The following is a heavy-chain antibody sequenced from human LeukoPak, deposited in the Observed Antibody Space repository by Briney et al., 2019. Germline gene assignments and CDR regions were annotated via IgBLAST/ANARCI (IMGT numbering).Heavy chain of an antibody. D-gene: IGHD3-3*01. Sequence: ASVKVSCKASGYTFTGYYTHWVRQAPGQGLEWMGWINPNSGGTNYAQKFQGRVTMTRDTSTSTVYMELSSLRSEDTAVYYCARAHPPALRFLEWLLPHYYYYYMDVWGKGTTVTVSS. CDR1: GYTFTGYY. V-gene: IGHV1-2*02. CDR3: ARAHPPALRFLEWLLPHYYYYYMDV. CDR2: INPNSGGT. J-gene: IGHJ6*03.